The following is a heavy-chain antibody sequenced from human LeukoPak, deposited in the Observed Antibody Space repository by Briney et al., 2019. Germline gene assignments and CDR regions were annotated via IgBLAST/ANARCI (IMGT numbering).Heavy chain of an antibody. Sequence: PSQTLSLTCTVSGGSISSGDYYWSWIRQPPGKGLEWIGYIYYSGNTYYNPSLKSRVTISLDTSKNQFSLKLSSVTAADTAVYYCARVPSSGSYFSGYYFDYWGQGTLVTVSS. V-gene: IGHV4-30-4*01. CDR3: ARVPSSGSYFSGYYFDY. CDR1: GGSISSGDYY. J-gene: IGHJ4*02. D-gene: IGHD3-10*01. CDR2: IYYSGNT.